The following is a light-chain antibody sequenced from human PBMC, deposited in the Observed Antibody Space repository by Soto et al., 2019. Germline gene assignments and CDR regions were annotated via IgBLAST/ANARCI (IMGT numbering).Light chain of an antibody. CDR3: AAWYDSLNGHYV. Sequence: QSVLTQPPSASGTPGQRVTISCSGSSSNIGTNTVNWYQQLPGTAPKIIIYSNNQRPSGVPDRFSGSKSGTSASLAISGLQSEDEADYYCAAWYDSLNGHYVFGTGTKLTVL. J-gene: IGLJ1*01. V-gene: IGLV1-44*01. CDR2: SNN. CDR1: SSNIGTNT.